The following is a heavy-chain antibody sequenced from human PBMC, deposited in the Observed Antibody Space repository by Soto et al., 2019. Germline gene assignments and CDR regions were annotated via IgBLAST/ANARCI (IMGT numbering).Heavy chain of an antibody. Sequence: GAAVKVSCKASGYTFSDYYVHWVREAPGQGLEWMGWINPSSGGTIYTQRFQGRVTMTRDTSINTVYMELSRLTSDDTAVYYCAREMGVIGEPGYTWFDPLGQGALVTAPQ. CDR2: INPSSGGT. CDR3: AREMGVIGEPGYTWFDP. V-gene: IGHV1-2*02. J-gene: IGHJ5*02. CDR1: GYTFSDYY. D-gene: IGHD1-26*01.